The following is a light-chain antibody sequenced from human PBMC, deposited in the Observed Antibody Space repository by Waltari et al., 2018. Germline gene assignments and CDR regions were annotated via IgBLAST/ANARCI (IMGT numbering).Light chain of an antibody. J-gene: IGLJ2*01. V-gene: IGLV1-51*02. CDR1: SSNVGQNF. CDR2: ENN. Sequence: QSVLTQPPSVSAAPGQKVIISCSGSSSNVGQNFVSWYQQLPRTAPQLLIYENNGRPSGIPDRFPVPKSGTSATLDITGLQTGDEADYYCETWDSSLSAVVFGGGTKLTVL. CDR3: ETWDSSLSAVV.